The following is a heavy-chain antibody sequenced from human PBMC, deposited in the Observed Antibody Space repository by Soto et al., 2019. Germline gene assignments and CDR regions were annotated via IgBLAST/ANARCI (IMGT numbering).Heavy chain of an antibody. CDR2: MNPGSGDT. J-gene: IGHJ5*01. Sequence: VASVNVSCKASGYTFTNNDVTWVRQATGQGLEWMGWMNPGSGDTGYAQKFQGRVTMTRDISIATAYMELSSLRSEDTAIYYCARMASFGSLNWFDPWGQGTLVTVSS. CDR1: GYTFTNND. V-gene: IGHV1-8*01. CDR3: ARMASFGSLNWFDP. D-gene: IGHD5-18*01.